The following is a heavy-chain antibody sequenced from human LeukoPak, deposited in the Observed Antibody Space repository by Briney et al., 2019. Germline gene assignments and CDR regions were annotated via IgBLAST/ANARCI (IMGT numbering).Heavy chain of an antibody. CDR2: INPNSGGT. CDR1: GYTFTGYY. D-gene: IGHD5-24*01. J-gene: IGHJ4*02. CDR3: AREGDGYNFSHDY. V-gene: IGHV1-2*02. Sequence: GASVKVSCKASGYTFTGYYMHWVRQAPGQGLEWMGWINPNSGGTNYAQKFQGRVTMTRDTSISTAYMELSRLRSDDTAVYYCAREGDGYNFSHDYWGRGTLVTVSS.